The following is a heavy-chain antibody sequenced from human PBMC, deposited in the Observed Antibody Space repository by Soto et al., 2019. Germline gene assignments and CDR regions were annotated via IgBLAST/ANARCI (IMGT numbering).Heavy chain of an antibody. CDR2: IFFSGNT. V-gene: IGHV4-31*03. CDR1: GGSITSGAYY. J-gene: IGHJ4*02. D-gene: IGHD1-1*01. Sequence: QVQLQESGPGLVKPSQTLSLTCTVSGGSITSGAYYWSWIRQHPGKGLEWIGYIFFSGNTYYNPSLKSRVTLSLGTSKNRFSLQLSSVTAADTAVDYRARGDNGGNGADDWGQGALVNVSS. CDR3: ARGDNGGNGADD.